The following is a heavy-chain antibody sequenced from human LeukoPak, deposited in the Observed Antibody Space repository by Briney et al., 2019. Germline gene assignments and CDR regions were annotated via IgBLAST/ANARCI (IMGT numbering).Heavy chain of an antibody. CDR3: ASTRYCSSTSCYTGYYYYYYMDV. CDR1: GYSISSGYY. D-gene: IGHD2-2*02. Sequence: PSETLSLTCAVSGYSISSGYYWGWIRQPPGKGLEWIGSIYHSGSTYYNPSLKSRVTISVDTSKNQFSLKLSSVTAADTAVYYCASTRYCSSTSCYTGYYYYYYMDVGGKGTTVTVSS. V-gene: IGHV4-38-2*01. CDR2: IYHSGST. J-gene: IGHJ6*03.